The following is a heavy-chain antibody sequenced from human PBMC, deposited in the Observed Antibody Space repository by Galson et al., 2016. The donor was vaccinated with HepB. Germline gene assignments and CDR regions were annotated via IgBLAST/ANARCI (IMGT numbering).Heavy chain of an antibody. D-gene: IGHD2-2*01. CDR2: ISGSAINT. J-gene: IGHJ4*02. V-gene: IGHV3-23*01. CDR1: GFTFNNHA. CDR3: AFSWGGCSSTTCYFDFDF. Sequence: SLRLSCATSGFTFNNHAMTWVRQAPGKELEWVSTISGSAINTYDADSVKGRFTVSRDNSKNTLYLQMNSLTVEDTAVYYCAFSWGGCSSTTCYFDFDFWGQGGLVAVSS.